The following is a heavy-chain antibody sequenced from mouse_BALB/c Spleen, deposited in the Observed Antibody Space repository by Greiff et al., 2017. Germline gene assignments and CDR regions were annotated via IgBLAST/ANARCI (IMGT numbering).Heavy chain of an antibody. CDR3: ASLSPFAY. V-gene: IGHV3-2*02. CDR2: ISYSGST. CDR1: GYSITSDYA. J-gene: IGHJ3*01. Sequence: EVKLMESGPGLVKPSQSLSLTCTVTGYSITSDYAWNWIRQFPGNKLEWMGYISYSGSTSYNPSLKSRISITRDTSKNQFFLQLNSVTTEDTATYYCASLSPFAYWGQGTLVTVSA.